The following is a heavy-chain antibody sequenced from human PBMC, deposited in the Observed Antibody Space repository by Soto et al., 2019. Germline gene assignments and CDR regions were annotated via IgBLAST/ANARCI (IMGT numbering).Heavy chain of an antibody. CDR2: MNPNSGDT. CDR3: ARGQSPTDAFDV. V-gene: IGHV1-8*01. Sequence: QVQLVQSGAEVKNPGASVRISCKTSGYTFTSHDFNWVRQATGQGLEWRGWMNPNSGDTAYAQEFKVRVTMTRTNAISTAYMELSSLRSEDTTVYYCARGQSPTDAFDVWGQGTMFTVSS. CDR1: GYTFTSHD. J-gene: IGHJ3*01.